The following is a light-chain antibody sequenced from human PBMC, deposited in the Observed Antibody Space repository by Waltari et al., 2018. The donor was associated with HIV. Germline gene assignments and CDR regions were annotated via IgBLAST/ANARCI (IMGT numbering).Light chain of an antibody. V-gene: IGLV1-44*01. CDR1: SSNIGSNT. CDR3: VAWDDSLNGPWV. J-gene: IGLJ3*02. Sequence: QSVLTPPPSASATPGQRVTISCSGRSSNIGSNTVNWSQQLPGTAPKLLIYSNNQRPSGVPDRFSGSKSGTSASLAISGLQSEDEADYYCVAWDDSLNGPWVFGGGTKLTVL. CDR2: SNN.